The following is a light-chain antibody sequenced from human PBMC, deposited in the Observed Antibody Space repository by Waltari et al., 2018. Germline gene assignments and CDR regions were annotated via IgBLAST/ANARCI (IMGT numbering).Light chain of an antibody. CDR2: GAS. V-gene: IGKV3-15*01. J-gene: IGKJ1*01. CDR3: QQYTWPSWT. Sequence: LLIYGASTRATDIPVRFSGSGSGTEFTLTISRLQSEDFAVYYCQQYTWPSWTFVQGTKVEIK.